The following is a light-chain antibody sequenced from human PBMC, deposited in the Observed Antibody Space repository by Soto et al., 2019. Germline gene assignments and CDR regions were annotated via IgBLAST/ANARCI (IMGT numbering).Light chain of an antibody. V-gene: IGKV3-15*01. CDR3: QQYSTSPT. CDR2: GAS. J-gene: IGKJ5*01. CDR1: QSVSSN. Sequence: EIVMTQSPATLSVSPGERATLSCRASQSVSSNLAWYQQKPGQAPRLLIYGASTRATGIPARFSGSGSGTEFTLTISSLQSEDFAVYYCQQYSTSPTFGEGTRLENK.